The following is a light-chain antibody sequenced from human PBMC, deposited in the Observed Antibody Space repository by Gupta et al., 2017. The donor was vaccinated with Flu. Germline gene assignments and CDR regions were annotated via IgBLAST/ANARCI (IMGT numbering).Light chain of an antibody. V-gene: IGKV1-27*01. J-gene: IGKJ2*01. CDR2: AAS. CDR3: QKYDDVPYT. CDR1: QGISNC. Sequence: DIQITQSPSSLSASVGDRVTITCRASQGISNCLAWYQQKPGRVPKLLIYAASTLQSGVPSRFSGSGSETDFTLTISSLQPEDVATYFCQKYDDVPYTFGQGTKLEIK.